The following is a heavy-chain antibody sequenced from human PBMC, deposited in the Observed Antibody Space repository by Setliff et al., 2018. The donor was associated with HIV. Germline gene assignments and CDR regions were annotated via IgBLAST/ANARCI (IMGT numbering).Heavy chain of an antibody. CDR1: GGTFSSYS. J-gene: IGHJ6*02. CDR3: ARGSGGYCSGGSCYFGFGLAL. V-gene: IGHV1-69*13. Sequence: SVKVSCKASGGTFSSYSITWVRQAPGQGLEWMGGIIPIFNTADYAQKFQGRVTITADESTSTAYMELSSLGSEDTAVYYCARGSGGYCSGGSCYFGFGLALWGQGTTVTVS. CDR2: IIPIFNTA. D-gene: IGHD2-15*01.